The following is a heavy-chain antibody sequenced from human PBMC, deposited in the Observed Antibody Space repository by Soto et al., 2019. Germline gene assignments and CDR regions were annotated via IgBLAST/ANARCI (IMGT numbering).Heavy chain of an antibody. Sequence: QVQLQQWGAGLLKPSETLSLTCAVSGGSFSGYYWTWIRQPPGTGLEWIGEINHSGSTNYNPSLKSRVTLSVDTSTSQFSLKLTSVTAADTAVYYCARDKITGLFDYWGQGTLVTVSS. CDR3: ARDKITGLFDY. CDR1: GGSFSGYY. V-gene: IGHV4-34*01. CDR2: INHSGST. D-gene: IGHD2-8*02. J-gene: IGHJ4*02.